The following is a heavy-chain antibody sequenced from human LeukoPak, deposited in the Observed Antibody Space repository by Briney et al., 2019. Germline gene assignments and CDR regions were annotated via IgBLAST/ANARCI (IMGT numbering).Heavy chain of an antibody. V-gene: IGHV3-33*01. J-gene: IGHJ3*01. CDR2: IWYDGSNE. CDR3: AAAFGV. CDR1: GFTFSNYG. Sequence: PGGYLRLSCAASGFTFSNYGMHWVRQAPGKGLEWVADIWYDGSNEYYADSVKGRFTISRDNSKNMLYLQMTSLRAEDTAVYYCAAAFGVWGQGTRVTVSS.